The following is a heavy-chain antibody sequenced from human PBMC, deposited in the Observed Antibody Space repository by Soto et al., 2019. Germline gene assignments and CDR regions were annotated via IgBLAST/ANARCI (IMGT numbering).Heavy chain of an antibody. D-gene: IGHD2-2*01. V-gene: IGHV4-30-4*01. CDR1: GGSISSGDYY. Sequence: SETLSLTCTVSGGSISSGDYYWSWIRQPPGKGLEWIGYIYYSGSTYYNPSLKSRVTISVDTSKNQFSLKLSSVSAADTAVYYCARAHYCSSTSCYEVHGWFDPWGQGTLVTVSS. CDR3: ARAHYCSSTSCYEVHGWFDP. CDR2: IYYSGST. J-gene: IGHJ5*02.